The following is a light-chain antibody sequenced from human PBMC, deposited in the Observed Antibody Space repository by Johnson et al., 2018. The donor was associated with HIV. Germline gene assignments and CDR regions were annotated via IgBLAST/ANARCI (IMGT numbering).Light chain of an antibody. J-gene: IGLJ1*01. CDR3: GTWDSRLGASYV. CDR2: ENN. Sequence: QSVLTQPPSVSAAPGQKVTISCSGSSSNIGNNYVSWYQQLPGTAPKLLIYENNKRPSGIPDRFSGSKSGTSATLGITGLPTGDEADYYCGTWDSRLGASYVSGTGTKVTVL. CDR1: SSNIGNNY. V-gene: IGLV1-51*02.